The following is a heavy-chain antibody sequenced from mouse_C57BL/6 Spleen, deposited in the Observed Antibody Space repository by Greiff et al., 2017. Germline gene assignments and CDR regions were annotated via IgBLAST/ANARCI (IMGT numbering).Heavy chain of an antibody. J-gene: IGHJ1*03. D-gene: IGHD1-1*01. CDR1: GFSLTSYG. CDR2: IWSGGST. CDR3: AREGTTVFDV. V-gene: IGHV2-2*01. Sequence: VMLVESGPGLVQPSQSLSITCTVSGFSLTSYGVHWVRQSPGKGLEWLGVIWSGGSTDYNAAFISRLSISKDNSKSQVFFKMNSLQADDTAIYYCAREGTTVFDVWGTGTTVTVSS.